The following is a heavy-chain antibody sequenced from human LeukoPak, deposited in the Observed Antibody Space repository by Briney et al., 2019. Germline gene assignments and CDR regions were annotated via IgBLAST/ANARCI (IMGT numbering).Heavy chain of an antibody. D-gene: IGHD2-15*01. J-gene: IGHJ4*02. Sequence: GGSLRLFCAASGLNFSTNAMSWVRQAPGKGLEWVSAIDGGSGDTTYYAASVKGRFTISRDNSKSTLYLQMNSLRAEDTAVYYCAHCSGGSCYHPLDYWGQGTLVTVSS. CDR1: GLNFSTNA. CDR3: AHCSGGSCYHPLDY. V-gene: IGHV3-23*01. CDR2: IDGGSGDTT.